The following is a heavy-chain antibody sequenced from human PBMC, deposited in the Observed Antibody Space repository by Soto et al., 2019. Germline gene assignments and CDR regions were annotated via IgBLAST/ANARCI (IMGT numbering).Heavy chain of an antibody. V-gene: IGHV4-61*08. J-gene: IGHJ4*02. Sequence: AETLSLTCTVSGDSVSSDDLYWTWIRQPPGKGLEWIGYISSSGNSNYNPSLKSRVTMSLETSTTQFSLKLTSVTPADTAVYYCARDIRGFSRAFDYSRQGALVTVS. D-gene: IGHD5-18*01. CDR2: ISSSGNS. CDR1: GDSVSSDDLY. CDR3: ARDIRGFSRAFDY.